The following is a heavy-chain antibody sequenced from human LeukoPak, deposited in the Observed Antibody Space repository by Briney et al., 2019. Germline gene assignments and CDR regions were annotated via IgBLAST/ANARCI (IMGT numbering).Heavy chain of an antibody. CDR3: ARDRTGYGNYYFDS. Sequence: ASVNVSYTASGDTVPKYAIGWVRQAPGQGREWIGGIISTYGASNSAQKFQGRVTLTTDESANTAYMELRSLRSEDTAVYYCARDRTGYGNYYFDSWGQGTPVTVSS. CDR2: IISTYGAS. CDR1: GDTVPKYA. J-gene: IGHJ4*02. V-gene: IGHV1-69*05. D-gene: IGHD5-18*01.